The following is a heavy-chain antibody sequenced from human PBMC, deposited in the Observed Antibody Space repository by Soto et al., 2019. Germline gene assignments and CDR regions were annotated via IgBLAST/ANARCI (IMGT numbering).Heavy chain of an antibody. V-gene: IGHV3-23*01. D-gene: IGHD3-22*01. CDR1: GFTFISYV. Sequence: GGALRLSCAASGFTFISYVMTWVRQAPGEGLEWVSSISRSGRGSAYYADSVKGRFTISRDNSENTLFLQMNNLRDEDTALYYCARGRYLDSSDYWVANLPFDHWGLGTLVTVSS. CDR3: ARGRYLDSSDYWVANLPFDH. CDR2: ISRSGRGSA. J-gene: IGHJ4*02.